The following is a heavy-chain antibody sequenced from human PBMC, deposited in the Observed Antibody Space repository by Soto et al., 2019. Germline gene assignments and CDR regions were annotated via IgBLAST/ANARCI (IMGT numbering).Heavy chain of an antibody. Sequence: PGGSLRLSCAASGFTFSSYAMSWVRQAPGKGLEWVSAISGSGGSTYYADSVKGRFTISRDNSKNTLYLQMNSLRAEDTAVYYCAPNSARFLANYGIDVWGQGTTVTVSS. V-gene: IGHV3-23*01. J-gene: IGHJ6*02. CDR3: APNSARFLANYGIDV. D-gene: IGHD3-3*01. CDR1: GFTFSSYA. CDR2: ISGSGGST.